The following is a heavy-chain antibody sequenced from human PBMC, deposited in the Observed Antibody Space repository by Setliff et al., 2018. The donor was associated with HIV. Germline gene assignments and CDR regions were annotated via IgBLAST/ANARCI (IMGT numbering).Heavy chain of an antibody. D-gene: IGHD3-10*01. V-gene: IGHV4-61*10. CDR1: GGSISSGSYY. CDR2: IYYSGST. J-gene: IGHJ5*02. CDR3: VRERIGELLNWFDP. Sequence: PSETLSLTCTVSGGSISSGSYYWSWIRQPAGKGLEWIGRIYYSGSTYYNPSLKSRVTISVDTSKNQFSLKLSSVTAADTAVYYCVRERIGELLNWFDPWGQGTLVTVSS.